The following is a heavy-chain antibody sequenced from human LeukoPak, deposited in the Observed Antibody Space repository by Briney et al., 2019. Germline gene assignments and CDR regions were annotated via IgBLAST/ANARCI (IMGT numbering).Heavy chain of an antibody. J-gene: IGHJ2*01. CDR2: VNLQGST. CDR3: VSLGSGRFFDL. D-gene: IGHD3-16*01. Sequence: SETLSLTCGVSGGSITSTNYWTWVRQPPGKGLEWIGEVNLQGSTNYNPSLMGRVAISVDMSENHISLQLTSVTAADTAVYFCVSLGSGRFFDLWGRGTLVTVSS. V-gene: IGHV4-4*02. CDR1: GGSITSTNY.